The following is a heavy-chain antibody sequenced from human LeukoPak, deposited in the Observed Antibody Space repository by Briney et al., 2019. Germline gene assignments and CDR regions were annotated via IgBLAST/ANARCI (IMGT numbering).Heavy chain of an antibody. V-gene: IGHV3-30*02. D-gene: IGHD2-2*01. CDR3: ARGLPSSTRTYNWFDP. Sequence: PGGSLRLSCAASGFTFSSQSMTWVRQAPGKGLEWVAFIHYDGGNEYNGDSVKGRFTISRDNSKNTLYLQMNSLRPEDTAVYYCARGLPSSTRTYNWFDPWGPGTLVTVSS. J-gene: IGHJ5*02. CDR2: IHYDGGNE. CDR1: GFTFSSQS.